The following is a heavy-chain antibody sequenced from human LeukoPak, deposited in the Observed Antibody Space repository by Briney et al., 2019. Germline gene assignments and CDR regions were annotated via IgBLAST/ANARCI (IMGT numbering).Heavy chain of an antibody. J-gene: IGHJ4*02. V-gene: IGHV3-53*01. D-gene: IGHD5-18*01. CDR2: IYSGGST. CDR1: GLTVSSNY. Sequence: EAGGSLRLSGAASGLTVSSNYMSWARQAPGKGLEWVSVIYSGGSTYYADSVKGRFTISRDNSKNTLYLQMNSLRGEDTAVYYCARYSYGLDYWGQGTLVTVSS. CDR3: ARYSYGLDY.